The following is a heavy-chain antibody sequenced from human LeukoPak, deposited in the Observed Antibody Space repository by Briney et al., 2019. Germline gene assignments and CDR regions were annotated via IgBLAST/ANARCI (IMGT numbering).Heavy chain of an antibody. CDR3: ARGDTIFGVVPNWFDP. J-gene: IGHJ5*02. Sequence: ASVKVSCKASGYTFTSYDINWVRQATGQGLEWMGWINPNSGGTNYAQKFQGRVTMTRDTSISTAYMELSRLRSDDTAVYYCARGDTIFGVVPNWFDPWGQGSLVTVSS. CDR2: INPNSGGT. D-gene: IGHD3-3*01. CDR1: GYTFTSYD. V-gene: IGHV1-2*02.